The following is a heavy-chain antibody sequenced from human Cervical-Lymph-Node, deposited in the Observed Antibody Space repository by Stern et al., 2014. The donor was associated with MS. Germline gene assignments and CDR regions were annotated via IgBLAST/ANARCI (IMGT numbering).Heavy chain of an antibody. J-gene: IGHJ4*02. D-gene: IGHD4-23*01. Sequence: QVQLVESGPGLVKPSETLSLTCTVSGGSISSYYWSWIRQPPGTGLEWIGYIYYSGSTNYNPSLKSRVTISVDTSKNQFSLKLSSVTAADTAVYYCARGYGGNPIDYWGQGTLVTVSS. CDR1: GGSISSYY. CDR3: ARGYGGNPIDY. CDR2: IYYSGST. V-gene: IGHV4-59*01.